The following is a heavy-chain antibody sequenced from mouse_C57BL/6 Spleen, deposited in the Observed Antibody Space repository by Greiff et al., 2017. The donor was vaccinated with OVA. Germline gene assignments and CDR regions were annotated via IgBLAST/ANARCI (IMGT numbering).Heavy chain of an antibody. CDR1: GYTFTSYW. Sequence: QVQLQQSGAELVKPGASVKLSCKASGYTFTSYWMHWVKQRPGQGLEWIGMIHPNSGSTNYNEKFKSKATLTVDKSSSTAYMQLSSLTSEDSAVYYCARRDYDEGDYWGQGTTLTVSS. V-gene: IGHV1-64*01. CDR2: IHPNSGST. D-gene: IGHD2-4*01. J-gene: IGHJ2*01. CDR3: ARRDYDEGDY.